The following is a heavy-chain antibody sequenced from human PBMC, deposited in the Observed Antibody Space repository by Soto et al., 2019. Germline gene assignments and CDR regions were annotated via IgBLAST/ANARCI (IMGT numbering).Heavy chain of an antibody. CDR2: ISGSGGST. Sequence: EVQLLESGGGWVQPGGSLRLSCAASGFTFSSSAMNWVRQSPGKGLEWVSVISGSGGSTYYADAEKGRFTIARDKTKITLYLQMNSPRAEDTAVYYWAIRTVGWYFDLWGRGTLVTVSS. D-gene: IGHD4-17*01. J-gene: IGHJ2*01. CDR3: AIRTVGWYFDL. CDR1: GFTFSSSA. V-gene: IGHV3-23*01.